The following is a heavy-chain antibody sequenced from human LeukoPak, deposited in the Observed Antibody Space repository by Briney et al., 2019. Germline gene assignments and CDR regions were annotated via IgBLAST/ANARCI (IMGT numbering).Heavy chain of an antibody. CDR3: ARGGLRSGGSSYNWFDP. J-gene: IGHJ5*02. Sequence: SETLSLTCTVSGGSISSSNWWSWVRQPPGKGLEWIGEIYHSGSTNYNPSLKSRVTISVDKSKNQFSLKLSSVTAADTAVYYCARGGLRSGGSSYNWFDPWGQGTLVTVSS. D-gene: IGHD2-15*01. CDR1: GGSISSSNW. V-gene: IGHV4-4*02. CDR2: IYHSGST.